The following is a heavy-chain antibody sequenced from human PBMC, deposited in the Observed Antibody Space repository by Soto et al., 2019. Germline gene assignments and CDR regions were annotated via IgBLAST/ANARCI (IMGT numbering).Heavy chain of an antibody. Sequence: QLQLQESGPGLVKPSETLSLTCTVSGGSISSSSYYWGWIRQPPGKGLEWIGSIYYSGSTYYNPSLNSRVTISVDTSKNQFSLKLSSVTAADTAVYYCARHLLLNTAIDAFDIWGQGTMVTVSS. V-gene: IGHV4-39*01. CDR2: IYYSGST. CDR3: ARHLLLNTAIDAFDI. D-gene: IGHD5-18*01. J-gene: IGHJ3*02. CDR1: GGSISSSSYY.